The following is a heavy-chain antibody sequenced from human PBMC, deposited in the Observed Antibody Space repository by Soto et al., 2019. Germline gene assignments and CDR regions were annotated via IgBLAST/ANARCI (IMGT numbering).Heavy chain of an antibody. V-gene: IGHV1-18*01. CDR1: GYTFTSYG. Sequence: ASVKVSCKASGYTFTSYGISWARQAPGQGLEWMGWISAYNGNTNYAQKLQGRVTMTTDTSTSTAYMELRSLRSDGTAVYYCARMDVLRFLEWLLPNNWFDPWGQGTLVTVSS. J-gene: IGHJ5*02. CDR2: ISAYNGNT. CDR3: ARMDVLRFLEWLLPNNWFDP. D-gene: IGHD3-3*01.